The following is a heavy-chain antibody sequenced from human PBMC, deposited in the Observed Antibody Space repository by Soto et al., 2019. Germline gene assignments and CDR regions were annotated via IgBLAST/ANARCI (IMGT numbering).Heavy chain of an antibody. CDR2: IYHSGST. V-gene: IGHV4-59*12. D-gene: IGHD3-22*01. J-gene: IGHJ4*02. CDR1: GGSISTYY. Sequence: PXXTLSLACTVSGGSISTYYWSWIRQPPGKGLEWIGYIYHSGSTYYNPSLKSRVTISVDRSKNQFSLKLSSVTAADMAVYYCARALVGGFYDYWGQGTLVTVSS. CDR3: ARALVGGFYDY.